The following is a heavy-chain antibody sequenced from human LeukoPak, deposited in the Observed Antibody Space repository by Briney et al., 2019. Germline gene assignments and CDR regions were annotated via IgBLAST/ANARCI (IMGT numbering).Heavy chain of an antibody. Sequence: SETLSLTCTVSGGSISSYYWSWIRQPPGKGLEWIGYIYHSGSTYYNPSLKSRVTISVDRSKNQFSLKLSSVTAADTAVYYCARLSDYANSWYFDLWGRGTLVTVSS. CDR1: GGSISSYY. J-gene: IGHJ2*01. CDR3: ARLSDYANSWYFDL. CDR2: IYHSGST. V-gene: IGHV4-59*12. D-gene: IGHD4-17*01.